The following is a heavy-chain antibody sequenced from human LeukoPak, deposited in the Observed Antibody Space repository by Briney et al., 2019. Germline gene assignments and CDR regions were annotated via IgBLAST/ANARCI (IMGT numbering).Heavy chain of an antibody. CDR2: INSDGSST. Sequence: PGGSLRLSCAASGFTFSSYWMHWVRRAPGKGLVWVSRINSDGSSTSYADSVKGRFTISRDNAKNTLYLQMNSLRAEDTAVYYCARGRPAFAFDIWGQGTMVTVSS. J-gene: IGHJ3*02. V-gene: IGHV3-74*01. CDR3: ARGRPAFAFDI. D-gene: IGHD3-10*01. CDR1: GFTFSSYW.